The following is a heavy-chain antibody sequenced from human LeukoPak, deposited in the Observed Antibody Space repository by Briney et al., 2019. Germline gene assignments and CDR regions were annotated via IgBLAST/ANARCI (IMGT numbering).Heavy chain of an antibody. D-gene: IGHD6-13*01. V-gene: IGHV3-48*03. CDR2: ISSSGGTI. CDR3: ARDRVAAGID. CDR1: GFTFSSYE. Sequence: PGGSLRLSCSASGFTFSSYEMNWVRQAPGKGLEWVSYISSSGGTIYYADSVKGRFTISRDNAKNSLYLQMSSLRAEDTAVYYCARDRVAAGIDWGQGTLVTVSS. J-gene: IGHJ4*02.